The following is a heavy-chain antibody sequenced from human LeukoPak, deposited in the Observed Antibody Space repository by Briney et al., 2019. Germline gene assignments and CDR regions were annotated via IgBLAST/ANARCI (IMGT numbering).Heavy chain of an antibody. CDR1: GFTFSSYG. Sequence: GGSLRLSCAASGFTFSSYGMHWVRQAPGKGLEWVAVISYDGSNKYYADSVKGRFTISRDNSKNTLYLQMNSLRAEDTAVYYCAKDGGYIVVTNWFDPWGQGTLVTVSS. V-gene: IGHV3-30*18. CDR3: AKDGGYIVVTNWFDP. J-gene: IGHJ5*02. CDR2: ISYDGSNK. D-gene: IGHD2-21*01.